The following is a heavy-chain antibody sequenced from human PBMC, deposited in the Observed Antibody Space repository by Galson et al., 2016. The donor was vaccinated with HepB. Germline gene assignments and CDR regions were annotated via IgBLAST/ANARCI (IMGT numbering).Heavy chain of an antibody. CDR3: ARQLSGTNRLFLNDY. CDR1: GYTFSNFW. CDR2: IYPDDADI. V-gene: IGHV5-51*01. D-gene: IGHD2/OR15-2a*01. J-gene: IGHJ4*02. Sequence: QSGAEVKKPGESLKMSRRGSGYTFSNFWIGWVRQMPGKGLEWMGIIYPDDADIRYKPSFKGRVSISADKSISTTYLQWSSLKASDPAMYYCARQLSGTNRLFLNDYWGQGTLLTVSS.